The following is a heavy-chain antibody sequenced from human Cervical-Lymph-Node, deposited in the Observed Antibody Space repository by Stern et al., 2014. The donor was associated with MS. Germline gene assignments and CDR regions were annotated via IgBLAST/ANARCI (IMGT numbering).Heavy chain of an antibody. CDR1: NVSIGLFY. CDR3: ASIQLWSKSFDY. Sequence: VKLQESGPGLVKPSETLSLTCTVSNVSIGLFYWSWIRQSPGRGLEWIGYVYYSWSTDYNPSLKSRVTMAVDTSKSQFSLKLSSLTAADTAVYYCASIQLWSKSFDYWGRGTLVTVSS. V-gene: IGHV4-59*01. D-gene: IGHD1-1*01. J-gene: IGHJ4*02. CDR2: VYYSWST.